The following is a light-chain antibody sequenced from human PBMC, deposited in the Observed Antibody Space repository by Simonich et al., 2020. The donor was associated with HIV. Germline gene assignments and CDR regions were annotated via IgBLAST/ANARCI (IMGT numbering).Light chain of an antibody. CDR3: QQSYSTHGT. J-gene: IGKJ1*01. CDR2: AAS. CDR1: QSISSY. V-gene: IGKV1-39*01. Sequence: DIQMTQSPSSLSASVGDRVTITCRASQSISSYVNWYQQKPGKAPKHLIYAASNLKSGVPSRFSGSGSGTDFTLTISSLQPEDFATYYCQQSYSTHGTFGQGTKVEIK.